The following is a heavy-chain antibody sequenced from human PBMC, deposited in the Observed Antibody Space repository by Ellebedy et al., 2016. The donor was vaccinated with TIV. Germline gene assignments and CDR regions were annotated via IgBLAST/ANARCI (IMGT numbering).Heavy chain of an antibody. CDR3: AKGPRGGTDY. J-gene: IGHJ4*02. CDR1: GFSLSSFW. D-gene: IGHD3-10*01. CDR2: INQAGSET. V-gene: IGHV3-7*03. Sequence: GESLKISCAASGFSLSSFWMNWVRQAPGKGLESVANINQAGSETYYVDSVKGRFTISRDNAKNSLYLQMDSLRAEDSAVYFCAKGPRGGTDYWGQGTLVTVSS.